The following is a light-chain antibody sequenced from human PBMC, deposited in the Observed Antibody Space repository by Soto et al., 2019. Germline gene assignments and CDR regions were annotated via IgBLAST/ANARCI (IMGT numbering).Light chain of an antibody. V-gene: IGKV4-1*01. J-gene: IGKJ1*01. CDR3: QPYYSFPWT. Sequence: DIVMTQSPDSLPVSLGERATMNCRSTQRVLYSSNNKNCLAWYQQKPGQPPKLLIYWAYTPESGVTDRFSGNGSGTDFTLTISCLQSEDFATYYCQPYYSFPWTVGQGTQVDIK. CDR2: WAY. CDR1: QRVLYSSNNKNC.